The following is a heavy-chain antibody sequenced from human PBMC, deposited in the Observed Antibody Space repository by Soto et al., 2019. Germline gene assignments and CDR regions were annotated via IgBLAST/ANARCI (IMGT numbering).Heavy chain of an antibody. CDR3: ARHLGWPGRLDY. CDR1: GGSISNTIYY. Sequence: QLQLQESGPGLVKPSETLSLTCTVSGGSISNTIYYWGWIRQPPEKGLEWIGSIYYSGSTYYYPSLKSRVTISVDTSKNQFSLKLSSVTAADTAAYYCARHLGWPGRLDYWGQGTLVTVSS. V-gene: IGHV4-39*01. J-gene: IGHJ4*02. D-gene: IGHD2-15*01. CDR2: IYYSGST.